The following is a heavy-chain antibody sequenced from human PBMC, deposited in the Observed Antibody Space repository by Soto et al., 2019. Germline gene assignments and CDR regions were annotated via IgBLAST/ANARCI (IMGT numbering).Heavy chain of an antibody. CDR1: GYNFLTYG. Sequence: GASVQVSCKASGYNFLTYGISWLRQAPGRGLEWMGWISTDNTHRNYAQNFQERVTMTTDTSTNTAYMELRSLRSDDTAIYYCARDRPGISVIRAVKTYNYFDPWGQGTLVTVSS. V-gene: IGHV1-18*01. D-gene: IGHD3-10*01. CDR3: ARDRPGISVIRAVKTYNYFDP. J-gene: IGHJ5*02. CDR2: ISTDNTHR.